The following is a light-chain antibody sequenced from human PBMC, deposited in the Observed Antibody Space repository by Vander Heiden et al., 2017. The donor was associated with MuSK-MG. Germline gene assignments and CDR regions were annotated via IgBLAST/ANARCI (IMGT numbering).Light chain of an antibody. CDR1: QSIVSW. CDR3: QQYKSYSWT. V-gene: IGKV1-5*01. Sequence: IQMTQSPSTLSASVGDRVTITCRASQSIVSWLAWHKQKPGKAPNLLIYDASTLQSGVPSRFSGSGSGTEFTLTISSLHPDDFATYYCQQYKSYSWTFGQGTKVEIK. CDR2: DAS. J-gene: IGKJ1*01.